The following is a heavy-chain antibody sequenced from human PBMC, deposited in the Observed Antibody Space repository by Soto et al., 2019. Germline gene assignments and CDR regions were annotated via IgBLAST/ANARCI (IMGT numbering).Heavy chain of an antibody. CDR2: IIPIFGTA. V-gene: IGHV1-69*12. Sequence: QVQLVQSGAEVKKPGSSVKVSCKASGGTFSSYAISWVRQAPGQGLEWMGGIIPIFGTANYAQKFQGRVTITADESTSTAYMELSRLRSEDTAVYYCAGGGYCSGGSCYSYYYYGMDVWGQGTTVTVSS. CDR1: GGTFSSYA. CDR3: AGGGYCSGGSCYSYYYYGMDV. D-gene: IGHD2-15*01. J-gene: IGHJ6*02.